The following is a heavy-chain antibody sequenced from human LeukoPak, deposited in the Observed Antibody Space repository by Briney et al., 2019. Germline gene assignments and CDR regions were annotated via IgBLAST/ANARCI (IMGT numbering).Heavy chain of an antibody. Sequence: PGGSLRLSCAASGLTFSTYAMHWVRQAPGKGLEWVAVISYDGSNKYYADSVKGRFTISRDNSKNTLYLQMNSLRAEDTAVYYCARVRSGSYYVDYWGQGTLVTVSS. CDR3: ARVRSGSYYVDY. D-gene: IGHD1-26*01. CDR2: ISYDGSNK. CDR1: GLTFSTYA. J-gene: IGHJ4*02. V-gene: IGHV3-30*14.